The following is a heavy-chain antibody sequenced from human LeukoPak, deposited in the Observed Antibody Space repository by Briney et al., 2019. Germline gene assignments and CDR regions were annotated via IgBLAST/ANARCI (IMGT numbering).Heavy chain of an antibody. CDR1: GYTFTGYY. Sequence: ASVKVSRKASGYTFTGYYMHWVRQAPGQGLEWMGRINPNSGGTNYAQKFQGRVTMTRDTSISTAYMELSRLRSDDTAVYYCARDTRAMVRGVIINFDYWGQGTLVTVSS. J-gene: IGHJ4*02. CDR3: ARDTRAMVRGVIINFDY. V-gene: IGHV1-2*06. CDR2: INPNSGGT. D-gene: IGHD3-10*01.